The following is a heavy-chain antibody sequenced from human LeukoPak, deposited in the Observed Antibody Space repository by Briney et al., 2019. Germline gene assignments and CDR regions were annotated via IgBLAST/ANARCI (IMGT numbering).Heavy chain of an antibody. V-gene: IGHV3-21*01. D-gene: IGHD2-15*01. CDR3: ARDLRVVVAAQFNPDY. J-gene: IGHJ4*02. CDR2: ISSSSYI. CDR1: GFTFSSYS. Sequence: GGSLRLSCAASGFTFSSYSMNWVRRAPGKGLEWVSSISSSSYIYYADSVKGRFTISRDNAKNSLYLQMNSLRAEDTAVYYCARDLRVVVAAQFNPDYWGQGTLVTVSS.